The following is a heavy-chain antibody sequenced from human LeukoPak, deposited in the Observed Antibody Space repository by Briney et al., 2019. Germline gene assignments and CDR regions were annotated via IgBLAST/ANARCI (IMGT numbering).Heavy chain of an antibody. CDR3: ARDQAGTTFGHFDY. Sequence: SETLSLTCIVSGGSISSYYWSWIRQPPGKGLEWIGYIYYSGSTNYKPSLKSRVTISVDTSKNQFSLKLSSVTAADTAVYYCARDQAGTTFGHFDYWGQGTLVTVSS. J-gene: IGHJ4*02. V-gene: IGHV4-59*12. CDR1: GGSISSYY. CDR2: IYYSGST. D-gene: IGHD1-7*01.